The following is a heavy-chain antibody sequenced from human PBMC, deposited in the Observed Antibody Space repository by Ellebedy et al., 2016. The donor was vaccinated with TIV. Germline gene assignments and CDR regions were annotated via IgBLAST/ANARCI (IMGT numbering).Heavy chain of an antibody. CDR3: ARGGQQLVSGY. CDR2: INTSGGST. D-gene: IGHD6-13*01. V-gene: IGHV1-46*01. Sequence: AASVKVSCKASGYTFTSYYMHWVRQAPGQRLEWMGIINTSGGSTSYAQKFQGRVTMTRDTSTSTVYMALSSLRSEDTAVYYCARGGQQLVSGYWGQGTLVTVSS. CDR1: GYTFTSYY. J-gene: IGHJ4*02.